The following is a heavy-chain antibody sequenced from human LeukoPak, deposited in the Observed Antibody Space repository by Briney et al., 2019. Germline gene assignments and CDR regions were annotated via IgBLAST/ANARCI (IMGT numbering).Heavy chain of an antibody. Sequence: GGSLRLSCAASGFTFSSYAMSWVCQAPGKGLEWVSAISGSGGSTYYADSVKGRFTISRDNSKNTLYLQMNSLRAEDTAVYYCAKESPGSASWGHSNWFDPWGQGTLVTVSS. D-gene: IGHD7-27*01. CDR3: AKESPGSASWGHSNWFDP. CDR2: ISGSGGST. J-gene: IGHJ5*02. CDR1: GFTFSSYA. V-gene: IGHV3-23*01.